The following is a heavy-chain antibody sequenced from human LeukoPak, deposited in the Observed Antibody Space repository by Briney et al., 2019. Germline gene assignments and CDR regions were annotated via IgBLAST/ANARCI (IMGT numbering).Heavy chain of an antibody. V-gene: IGHV1-69*13. CDR2: IIPIFGTA. Sequence: SVKVSCKASGGTFSSYAISWVRQAPGQGLEWMGGIIPIFGTANYAQKFQGRVTITADESTSTAYMELSSLRSEDTAVYYCARGGDYVGRNYYYYYMDVWAKGPRSPSP. CDR3: ARGGDYVGRNYYYYYMDV. D-gene: IGHD4-17*01. J-gene: IGHJ6*03. CDR1: GGTFSSYA.